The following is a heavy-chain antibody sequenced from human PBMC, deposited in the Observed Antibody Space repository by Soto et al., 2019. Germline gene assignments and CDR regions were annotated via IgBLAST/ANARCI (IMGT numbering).Heavy chain of an antibody. CDR3: ANPRRLGYSSSWYLYY. CDR2: IIPIFGTA. D-gene: IGHD6-13*01. V-gene: IGHV1-69*06. J-gene: IGHJ4*02. CDR1: GGTFSSYA. Sequence: QVQLVQSGAEVKQPGSSVKVSCKASGGTFSSYAISWVRQAPGQGLELMGGIIPIFGTANYAQKFQGRVTITADKSTSTAYMELSSLRSEDTAVYYCANPRRLGYSSSWYLYYWGQGTLVTVSS.